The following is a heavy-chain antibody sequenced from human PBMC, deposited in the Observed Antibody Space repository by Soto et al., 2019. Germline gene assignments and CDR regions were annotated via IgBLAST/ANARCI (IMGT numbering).Heavy chain of an antibody. CDR2: IIPILGIA. D-gene: IGHD5-12*01. V-gene: IGHV1-69*02. Sequence: QVQLVQSGAEVKKPGSSVKVSCKASGGTFSSYTISWVRQAPGQGLEWMGRIIPILGIANYAQKFQGRVTITADKATSTAYMELSSLISEDTAVYYCARIYSGYDYHSWFDPWGQGTLVTVSS. CDR3: ARIYSGYDYHSWFDP. J-gene: IGHJ5*02. CDR1: GGTFSSYT.